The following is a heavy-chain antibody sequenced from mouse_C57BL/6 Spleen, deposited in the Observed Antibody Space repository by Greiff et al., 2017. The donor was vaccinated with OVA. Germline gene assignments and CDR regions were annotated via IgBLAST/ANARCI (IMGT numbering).Heavy chain of an antibody. J-gene: IGHJ4*01. Sequence: EVKLVESGGGLVKPGGSLKLSCAASGFTFSDYGMHWVRQAPEKGLEWVAYISSGSSTIYYADTVKGRFTISRDNAENTLFLQMTSLRSEDTAMYYCARRYYGSSYVGYAMDYWGQGTSVTVSS. D-gene: IGHD1-1*01. V-gene: IGHV5-17*01. CDR3: ARRYYGSSYVGYAMDY. CDR1: GFTFSDYG. CDR2: ISSGSSTI.